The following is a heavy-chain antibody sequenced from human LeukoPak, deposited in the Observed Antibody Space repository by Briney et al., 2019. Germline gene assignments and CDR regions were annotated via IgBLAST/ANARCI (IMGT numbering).Heavy chain of an antibody. V-gene: IGHV3-30*03. CDR2: ISFDGSNK. Sequence: PGRSLRLSCAASGFTFSSYGMYWVRQAPGKGLEWVAVISFDGSNKYYADSVRGRFTVSRDNSKDTLYLQMNSLRSDDTAVYYCVSTPGYSSSWYTYFQHWGQGTLVTVSS. J-gene: IGHJ1*01. D-gene: IGHD6-13*01. CDR3: VSTPGYSSSWYTYFQH. CDR1: GFTFSSYG.